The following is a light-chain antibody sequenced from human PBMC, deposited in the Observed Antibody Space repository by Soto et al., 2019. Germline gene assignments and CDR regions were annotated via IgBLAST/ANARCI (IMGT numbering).Light chain of an antibody. J-gene: IGKJ4*01. CDR2: DTS. CDR1: QSVGNY. CDR3: PQGSTWPS. Sequence: EIVLTQSPATLSLSPGERATLSCRASQSVGNYLAWYQQKPGQAPRLLIYDTSNRATGIPARFSGSGSGTHFTLTISSLVPEDFAVYYCPQGSTWPSFGGGTKVEIK. V-gene: IGKV3-11*01.